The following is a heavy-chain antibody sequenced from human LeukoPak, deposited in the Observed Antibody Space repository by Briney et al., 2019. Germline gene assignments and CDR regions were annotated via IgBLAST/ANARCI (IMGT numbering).Heavy chain of an antibody. CDR1: GGSISSGSYY. CDR3: ARPYGSGSYFDY. Sequence: SETLSLTCTVSGGSISSGSYYWSWIRQPAGKGLEWIGRIYTSGSTNYSPSLKSRVTISVDTSKNQFSLKLSSVTAADTAVYYCARPYGSGSYFDYWGQGTLVTVSS. D-gene: IGHD3-10*01. CDR2: IYTSGST. V-gene: IGHV4-61*02. J-gene: IGHJ4*02.